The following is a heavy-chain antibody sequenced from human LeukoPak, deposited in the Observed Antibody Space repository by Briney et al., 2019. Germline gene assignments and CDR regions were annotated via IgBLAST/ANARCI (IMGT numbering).Heavy chain of an antibody. CDR1: GFTFSDYY. CDR3: AREASPWSYDFWSGYYKANWFDP. CDR2: ISSSCSTI. V-gene: IGHV3-11*01. Sequence: GGSLRLSCAASGFTFSDYYMSWIRQAPGKGLEWVSYISSSCSTIYYPDSVKGRFTISRDNAKNSLYLQMNSLRAEDTAVYYCAREASPWSYDFWSGYYKANWFDPWGQGTLVTVSS. D-gene: IGHD3-3*01. J-gene: IGHJ5*02.